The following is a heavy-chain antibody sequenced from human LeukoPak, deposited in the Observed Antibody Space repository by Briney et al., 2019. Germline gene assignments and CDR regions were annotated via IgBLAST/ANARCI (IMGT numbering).Heavy chain of an antibody. V-gene: IGHV3-72*01. D-gene: IGHD4-11*01. CDR3: AREGYSNYRLYYFDY. CDR2: MRNKANGYTT. J-gene: IGHJ4*02. CDR1: GFTFSNTW. Sequence: GGSLRLSCAASGFTFSNTWMSWVRQAPGKGLEWVGRMRNKANGYTTEYAASVKGRFSISRDDSKNSLYLQMHSLRAEDTAVYYCAREGYSNYRLYYFDYWGQGTLVTVSS.